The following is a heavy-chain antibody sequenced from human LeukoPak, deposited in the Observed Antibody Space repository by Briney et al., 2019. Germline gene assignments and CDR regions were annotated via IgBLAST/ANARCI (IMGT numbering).Heavy chain of an antibody. CDR1: GLSVSTSV. CDR2: TWSDGVAK. CDR3: TKETNAFDA. V-gene: IGHV3-33*03. D-gene: IGHD1-7*01. Sequence: GGSLRLSCATSGLSVSTSVIHWVRQIPGRGLQWVAGTWSDGVAKYYEASVKGRFTISIDRSKNTVFLQMNNLRAEDTALYHCTKETNAFDAWGQRTLVTVSS. J-gene: IGHJ3*01.